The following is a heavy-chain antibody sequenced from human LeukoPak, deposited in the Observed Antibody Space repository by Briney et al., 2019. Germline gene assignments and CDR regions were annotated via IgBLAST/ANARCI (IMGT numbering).Heavy chain of an antibody. Sequence: ASVKVSCKASGYTFVSYDINWVRQAPGQGPEWMGWMSPKSGNIGYAQKFQGRVTMTRDTSINTAYMELSGLISEDTAVYYCTRGPPSWGYDFWGQGTLVTVSS. CDR1: GYTFVSYD. CDR3: TRGPPSWGYDF. V-gene: IGHV1-8*01. J-gene: IGHJ4*02. CDR2: MSPKSGNI. D-gene: IGHD7-27*01.